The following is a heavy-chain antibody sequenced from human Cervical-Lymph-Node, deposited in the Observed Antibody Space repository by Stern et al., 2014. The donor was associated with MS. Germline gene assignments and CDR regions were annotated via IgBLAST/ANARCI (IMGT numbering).Heavy chain of an antibody. J-gene: IGHJ6*02. Sequence: QLQLQESGPGLVKPSETLSLTCTVSGGSISSSSYYWGWIRQPPGKGLEWIGSIYYSGSTYYNPSLKSRVTISVDTSKNQFSLKLSSVTAADTAVYYCARYSSSWYRYYYGMDVWGQGTTVTVSS. CDR3: ARYSSSWYRYYYGMDV. CDR2: IYYSGST. CDR1: GGSISSSSYY. V-gene: IGHV4-39*01. D-gene: IGHD6-13*01.